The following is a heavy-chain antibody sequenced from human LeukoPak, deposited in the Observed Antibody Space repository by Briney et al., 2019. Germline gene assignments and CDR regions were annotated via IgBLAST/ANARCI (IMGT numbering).Heavy chain of an antibody. J-gene: IGHJ1*01. CDR3: ARGGPQPYCGGDCYSSPFQH. V-gene: IGHV3-30-3*01. CDR2: MSYDGGSQ. CDR1: GFTFSTYA. D-gene: IGHD2-21*02. Sequence: GGSLRLSCAASGFTFSTYAMHWVRQAPGRGLEWVAVMSYDGGSQYYADSVKGRFSISRDNPKNTLYLQMNSLRPEDTAVYYCARGGPQPYCGGDCYSSPFQHWGQGTLVTVSS.